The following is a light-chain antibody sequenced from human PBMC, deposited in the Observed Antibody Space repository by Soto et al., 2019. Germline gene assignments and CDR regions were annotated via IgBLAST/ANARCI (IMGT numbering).Light chain of an antibody. J-gene: IGKJ2*01. Sequence: DIQMTQSPSSLSASVGDRVTITCRASQSISSYLNWYQQKPGKAPKLLIYAASSLQSGVPSRFSGSGSVTDFTLTISSLQPEEFATYYCQQSYSTPTFGQGTKLEIK. CDR1: QSISSY. V-gene: IGKV1-39*01. CDR3: QQSYSTPT. CDR2: AAS.